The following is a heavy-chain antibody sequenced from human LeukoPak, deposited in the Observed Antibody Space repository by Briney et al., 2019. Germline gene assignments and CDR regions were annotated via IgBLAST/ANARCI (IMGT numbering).Heavy chain of an antibody. Sequence: GGSLRLSCAAPGFSVGSNYMNWVRQAPGKGLEWVSILYSGDSTYYADSVKGRFIVSRDNSKNTLFLQMNALRVEDTAVYYCARVGDHYHWYLDVWGRGTLVTVSS. CDR2: LYSGDST. V-gene: IGHV3-53*01. J-gene: IGHJ2*01. D-gene: IGHD3-10*01. CDR1: GFSVGSNY. CDR3: ARVGDHYHWYLDV.